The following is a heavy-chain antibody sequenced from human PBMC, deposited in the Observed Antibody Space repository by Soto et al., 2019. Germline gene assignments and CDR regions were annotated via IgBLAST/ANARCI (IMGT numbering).Heavy chain of an antibody. D-gene: IGHD6-19*01. V-gene: IGHV4-31*03. J-gene: IGHJ5*02. CDR2: FYSSGSI. Sequence: SETLSLTCFVSGYSISAGGYYWSWIRHHPGKGLEWIGSFYSSGSIIYNPSLRSRVSISGDTSSNQFSMSLTSVTAADTARYYCARMYSSGSGWFHPWGQGTLVTVPQ. CDR1: GYSISAGGYY. CDR3: ARMYSSGSGWFHP.